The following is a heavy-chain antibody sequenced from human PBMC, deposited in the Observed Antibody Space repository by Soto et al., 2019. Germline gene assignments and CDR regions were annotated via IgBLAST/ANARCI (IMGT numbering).Heavy chain of an antibody. CDR3: ASVDTGCSSTSCPPPTDY. CDR1: GGTFSSYT. V-gene: IGHV1-69*02. CDR2: IIPILGIA. Sequence: SVKVSCKASGGTFSSYTISWVRQAPGQGLGWMGRIIPILGIANYAQKFQGRVTITADKSTSTAYMELSSLRSEDTAVYYCASVDTGCSSTSCPPPTDYWGQGTLVTVSS. J-gene: IGHJ4*02. D-gene: IGHD2-2*01.